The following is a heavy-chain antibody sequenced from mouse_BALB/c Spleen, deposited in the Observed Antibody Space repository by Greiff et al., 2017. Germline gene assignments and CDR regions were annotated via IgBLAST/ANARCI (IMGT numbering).Heavy chain of an antibody. D-gene: IGHD1-1*01. Sequence: EVKLMESGPGLVKPSQSLSLTCSVTGYSITSGYYWNWIRQFPGNKLEWMGYISYDGSNNYNPSLKNRISITRDTSKNQFFLKLNSVTTEDTATYYCAREGITTVVGGYWYFDVWGAGTTVTVSS. CDR1: GYSITSGYY. CDR2: ISYDGSN. J-gene: IGHJ1*01. CDR3: AREGITTVVGGYWYFDV. V-gene: IGHV3-6*02.